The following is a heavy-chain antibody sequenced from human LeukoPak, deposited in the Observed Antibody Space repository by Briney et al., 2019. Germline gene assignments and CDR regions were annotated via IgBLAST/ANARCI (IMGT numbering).Heavy chain of an antibody. V-gene: IGHV3-9*01. CDR2: ISWNSGSI. CDR1: GFTFDDYA. Sequence: GGSLRLSCAASGFTFDDYAMHWVRQAPGKGLEWVSGISWNSGSIGYADSVKGRFTISRDNAKNSLYLQMNSLRAEDTAVYYCARDRWELRLDYWGQGTLVTVSS. J-gene: IGHJ4*02. CDR3: ARDRWELRLDY. D-gene: IGHD1-26*01.